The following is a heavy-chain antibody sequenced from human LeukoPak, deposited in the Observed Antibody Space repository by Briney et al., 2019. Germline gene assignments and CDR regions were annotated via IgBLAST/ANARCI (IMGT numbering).Heavy chain of an antibody. Sequence: PGRYLRLSCAASGFIFNSYGMHWVRQAPGKGLEWVAVISSDGSNKYYADSVKGRFTISRDNSKNTLYLQMNSLRAEVTAVFYCAKAERMVRGVSNFDHWGQGTLVTVSS. CDR1: GFIFNSYG. CDR3: AKAERMVRGVSNFDH. D-gene: IGHD3-10*01. CDR2: ISSDGSNK. J-gene: IGHJ4*02. V-gene: IGHV3-30*18.